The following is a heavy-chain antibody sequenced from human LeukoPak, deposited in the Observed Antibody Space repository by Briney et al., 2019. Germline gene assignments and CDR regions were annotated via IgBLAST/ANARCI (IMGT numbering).Heavy chain of an antibody. D-gene: IGHD5-18*01. CDR2: IYYSGST. CDR3: ARRASDTAMVLFDY. J-gene: IGHJ4*02. Sequence: PSETLSLTCTVSGGSISSGAYYWSWIRQHPGKGLERIGYIYYSGSTYYNPSLKSRVTISVDTSKNQFSLKLSSVTAADTAVYYCARRASDTAMVLFDYWGQGTLVTVSS. CDR1: GGSISSGAYY. V-gene: IGHV4-31*03.